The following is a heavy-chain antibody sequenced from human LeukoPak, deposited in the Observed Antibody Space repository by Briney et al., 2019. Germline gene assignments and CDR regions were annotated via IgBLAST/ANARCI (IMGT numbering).Heavy chain of an antibody. CDR1: GYTFTSYY. CDR2: INPSGGST. CDR3: ASDRSGSYYKASL. D-gene: IGHD3-10*01. Sequence: GASVKVSCKASGYTFTSYYMHWVRQAPGQGLEWMGIINPSGGSTSYAQRFQGRVTMTRDMSTSTVYMELSSLRSEDTAVYYCASDRSGSYYKASLWGQGTLVTVSS. J-gene: IGHJ4*02. V-gene: IGHV1-46*01.